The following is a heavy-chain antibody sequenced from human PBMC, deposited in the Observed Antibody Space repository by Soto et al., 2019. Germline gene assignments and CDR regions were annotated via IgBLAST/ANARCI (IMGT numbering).Heavy chain of an antibody. D-gene: IGHD5-18*01. V-gene: IGHV3-9*01. CDR2: ISWNSGSI. Sequence: GGSLRLSCAASGFTFDDYAMHWVRQAPGKGLEWVSGISWNSGSIGHADSVKGRFTISRDNAKNSLYLQMNSLRAEDTALYYCAKDRPTATEYYYYYYMDVWGKGTTVTVSS. J-gene: IGHJ6*03. CDR3: AKDRPTATEYYYYYYMDV. CDR1: GFTFDDYA.